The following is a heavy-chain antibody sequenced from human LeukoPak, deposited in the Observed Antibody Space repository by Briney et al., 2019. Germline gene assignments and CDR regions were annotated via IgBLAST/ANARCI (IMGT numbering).Heavy chain of an antibody. D-gene: IGHD3-22*01. Sequence: ASVKVSCKASGYTFTGYYMHWVRQAPGQGLEWMGWINPNSGGTNYAQKFQGRVTMTRGTSISTAYMELSRLRSDDTAVYYCAREYSYYYDSSGYPETSFDPWGQGTLVTVSS. CDR2: INPNSGGT. J-gene: IGHJ5*02. CDR3: AREYSYYYDSSGYPETSFDP. V-gene: IGHV1-2*02. CDR1: GYTFTGYY.